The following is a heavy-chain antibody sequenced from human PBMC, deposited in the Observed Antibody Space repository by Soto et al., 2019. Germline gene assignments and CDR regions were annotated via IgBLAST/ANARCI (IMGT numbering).Heavy chain of an antibody. CDR3: AKSFDYGDYFASGGGNAFDI. V-gene: IGHV3-30*18. Sequence: GGSLRLSCAASGFTFSSYGMHWVRQAPGKGLEWVAVISYDGSNKYYADSVKDRFTISRDNSKNTLYLQMNSLRAEDTAVYYCAKSFDYGDYFASGGGNAFDIWGQGTMVTVSS. D-gene: IGHD4-17*01. J-gene: IGHJ3*02. CDR1: GFTFSSYG. CDR2: ISYDGSNK.